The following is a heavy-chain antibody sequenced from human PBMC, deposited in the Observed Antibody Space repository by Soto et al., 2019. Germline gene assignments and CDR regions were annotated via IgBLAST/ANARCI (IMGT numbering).Heavy chain of an antibody. CDR1: GGSISSYY. CDR2: IYYSGST. J-gene: IGHJ3*02. V-gene: IGHV4-59*08. D-gene: IGHD3-22*01. CDR3: ASHLTYYYDSSGYTGHDAFDI. Sequence: PSETLSLTCTVSGGSISSYYWSWIRQPPGKGLEWIGYIYYSGSTNYNPSLKSRVTISVDTSKNQFSLKLSSVTAADTAVYYCASHLTYYYDSSGYTGHDAFDIWGQGTMVTVSS.